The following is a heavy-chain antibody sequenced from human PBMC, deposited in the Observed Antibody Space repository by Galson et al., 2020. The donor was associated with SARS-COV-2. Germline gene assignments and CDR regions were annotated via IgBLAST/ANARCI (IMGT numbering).Heavy chain of an antibody. CDR1: GFTFHTYA. Sequence: GESLKISCVASGFTFHTYAMTWVRLAPGKGLEWVATLSGSAESSYYADSVRGRFTISRDTSKNTLFLRMNSLTAEDTAIYYCAKTKYQLMVDALDVWGQGTLVTVSS. V-gene: IGHV3-23*01. J-gene: IGHJ3*01. D-gene: IGHD2-8*01. CDR3: AKTKYQLMVDALDV. CDR2: LSGSAESS.